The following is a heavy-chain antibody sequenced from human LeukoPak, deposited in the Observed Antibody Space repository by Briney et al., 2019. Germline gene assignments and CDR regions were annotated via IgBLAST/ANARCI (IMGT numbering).Heavy chain of an antibody. CDR2: VHPNGGER. CDR3: AREGLTAAVDY. CDR1: GYIFTGYY. V-gene: IGHV1-2*02. Sequence: ASVKVSCKASGYIFTGYYLHWVRQAPGQGLEWMGWVHPNGGERKYAQNFEGRVTMTRDTSIGTAYMELSSLTSDDTAVYYCAREGLTAAVDYWGQGTLVTVSS. J-gene: IGHJ4*02. D-gene: IGHD2-2*01.